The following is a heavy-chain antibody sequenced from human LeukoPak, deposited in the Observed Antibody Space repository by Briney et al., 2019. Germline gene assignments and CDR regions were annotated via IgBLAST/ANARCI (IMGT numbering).Heavy chain of an antibody. CDR2: IYYSGST. CDR1: GGSISSYY. Sequence: PSETLSLTCTVSGGSISSYYWSWIRQPPGKGLEWIGYIYYSGSTNYNPSLKSRVTISVGTSKHQFSLKLTSVTAADTAVYYCARTTEGGYTYDYFYYYYMDVWGKGTTVTISS. D-gene: IGHD5-18*01. CDR3: ARTTEGGYTYDYFYYYYMDV. V-gene: IGHV4-59*01. J-gene: IGHJ6*03.